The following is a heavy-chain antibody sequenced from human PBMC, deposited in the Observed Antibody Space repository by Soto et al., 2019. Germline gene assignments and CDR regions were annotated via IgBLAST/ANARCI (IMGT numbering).Heavy chain of an antibody. CDR3: PTVEVVGDYFDY. CDR2: IKSKTDGGTT. D-gene: IGHD2-21*01. V-gene: IGHV3-15*01. J-gene: IGHJ4*02. CDR1: GFTFSNAW. Sequence: GGSLRLSCAASGFTFSNAWMSWVRQAPGKGLEWVGRIKSKTDGGTTDYAAPVKGRFTISRDDSKNTLYLQMNSLKTEDTAVYYCPTVEVVGDYFDYWGQGTLVTASS.